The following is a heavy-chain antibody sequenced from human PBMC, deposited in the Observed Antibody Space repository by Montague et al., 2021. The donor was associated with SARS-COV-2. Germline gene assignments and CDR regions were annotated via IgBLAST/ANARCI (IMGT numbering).Heavy chain of an antibody. Sequence: SETLSLTCAVYGVSFSGYYWSWIRQAPGKGLEWIGEINHSGRTNYNPSLKSRVTISVDASKNQFSLKLSSVTAADTAVYYCARDCYDYGSGSYQRWFDPWGQGTLVTASS. V-gene: IGHV4-34*01. CDR1: GVSFSGYY. D-gene: IGHD3-10*01. CDR3: ARDCYDYGSGSYQRWFDP. CDR2: INHSGRT. J-gene: IGHJ5*02.